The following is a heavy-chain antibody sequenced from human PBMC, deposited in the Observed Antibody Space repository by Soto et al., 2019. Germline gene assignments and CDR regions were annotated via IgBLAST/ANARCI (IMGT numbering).Heavy chain of an antibody. CDR1: GGSFSTYA. D-gene: IGHD1-1*01. V-gene: IGHV1-69*12. Sequence: QVQLVQSGAEVKKPGSSVKVSCKASGGSFSTYAISWVRHAPGQGPEWMGGVIPILGTTNNAQKFQGRVTITADESTGTAYMELASLRSEDTAMYYCARHAGTYYYNDMDVWGQGTTVTVSS. CDR3: ARHAGTYYYNDMDV. J-gene: IGHJ6*02. CDR2: VIPILGTT.